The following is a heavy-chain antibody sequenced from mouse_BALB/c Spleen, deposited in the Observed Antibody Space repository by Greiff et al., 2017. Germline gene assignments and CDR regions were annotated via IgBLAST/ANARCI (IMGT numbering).Heavy chain of an antibody. CDR2: IWSDGST. V-gene: IGHV2-6-2*01. CDR3: ARQITTYYYAMDY. CDR1: GFSLTSYG. D-gene: IGHD2-4*01. J-gene: IGHJ4*01. Sequence: VQLQESGPDLVAPSQSLSITCTVSGFSLTSYGVHWVRQPPGKGLEWLVVIWSDGSTTYNSALKSRLSISKDNSKSQVFLKMNSLQTDDTAMYYCARQITTYYYAMDYWGQGTSVTVSS.